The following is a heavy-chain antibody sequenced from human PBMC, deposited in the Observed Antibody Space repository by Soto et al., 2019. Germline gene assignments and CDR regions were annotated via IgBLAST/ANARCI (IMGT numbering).Heavy chain of an antibody. D-gene: IGHD6-13*01. Sequence: SETLSLTCTVSGGSISSSSYYWGWIRQPPGKGLEWIGSIYYSGSTYYNPSLKSRVTISVDTSKNQFSLKLSSVTAADTAVYYCAGTTYSSSWYPFGYYYYYGMDVWGQGTTVPVSS. V-gene: IGHV4-39*01. J-gene: IGHJ6*02. CDR1: GGSISSSSYY. CDR3: AGTTYSSSWYPFGYYYYYGMDV. CDR2: IYYSGST.